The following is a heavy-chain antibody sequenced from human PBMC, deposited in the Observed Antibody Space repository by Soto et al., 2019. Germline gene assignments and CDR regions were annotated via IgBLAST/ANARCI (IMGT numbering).Heavy chain of an antibody. CDR2: ISGSGIST. D-gene: IGHD6-13*01. Sequence: VQLLESGGGLVQPGGSLRLSCAASGYTFSSYAMSWVRQAPGKGLEWVSAISGSGISTYYADSVKGRFTISRDNSKNTLYLQMNSLRAEDTAVYYCAKEYGYSSTWERIDYWDQGTLVTVSS. CDR1: GYTFSSYA. CDR3: AKEYGYSSTWERIDY. J-gene: IGHJ4*02. V-gene: IGHV3-23*01.